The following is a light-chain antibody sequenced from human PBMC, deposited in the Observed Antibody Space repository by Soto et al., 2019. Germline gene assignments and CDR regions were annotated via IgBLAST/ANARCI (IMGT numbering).Light chain of an antibody. V-gene: IGLV1-44*01. J-gene: IGLJ2*01. CDR1: SSNIGTNT. Sequence: QSVLTQPPSASGTPGQRVTISCSGSSSNIGTNTVIWYQQLPGPAPKLRIYSNNQRPSGVPDRFSGSKSGTSASLAISGLQSEDEADYYCASWDVSLVVFGGGTKLSVL. CDR3: ASWDVSLVV. CDR2: SNN.